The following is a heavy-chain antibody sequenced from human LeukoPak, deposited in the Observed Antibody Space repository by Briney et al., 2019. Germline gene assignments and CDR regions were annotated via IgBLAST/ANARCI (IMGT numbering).Heavy chain of an antibody. CDR2: INHSGST. CDR3: ARGLNDSWTGENY. D-gene: IGHD3-3*01. Sequence: KPSETLSLTCSVSGGSISSSSYYWVWIRQPPGKGLEWIGEINHSGSTNYNPSLKSRVTISLDTSKSQFSLKVRYVTAADTAVYYCARGLNDSWTGENYWGQGTLVTVSS. J-gene: IGHJ4*02. V-gene: IGHV4-39*07. CDR1: GGSISSSSYY.